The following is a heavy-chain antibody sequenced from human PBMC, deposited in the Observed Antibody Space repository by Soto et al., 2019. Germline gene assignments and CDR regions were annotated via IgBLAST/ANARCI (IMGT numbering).Heavy chain of an antibody. CDR3: ARDVAYSGSCPSHGAFDI. V-gene: IGHV1-18*01. D-gene: IGHD1-26*01. J-gene: IGHJ3*02. Sequence: QVQLVQSGAEVKKPGASVKVSCKASGYTFTSYGISWVRQAPGQGLEWMGWISAYNGNTNDAQKLQGRVTMTTDTSPSTAYMELRSLRSDDTAVYYCARDVAYSGSCPSHGAFDIWGQGTMVTVSS. CDR1: GYTFTSYG. CDR2: ISAYNGNT.